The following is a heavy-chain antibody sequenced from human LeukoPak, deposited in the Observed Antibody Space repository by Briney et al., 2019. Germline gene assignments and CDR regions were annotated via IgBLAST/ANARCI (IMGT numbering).Heavy chain of an antibody. CDR1: GGTFNNYA. Sequence: ASVKVSCKASGGTFNNYAIAWVRQAPGQGLEWMGGIIPIFGTANYAQKFQGRITLYADESTTTAYMELSSLTSEDTAVYYCARVPISIAAAGIEYFQHWGQGTPVTVSS. D-gene: IGHD6-13*01. J-gene: IGHJ1*01. V-gene: IGHV1-69*13. CDR2: IIPIFGTA. CDR3: ARVPISIAAAGIEYFQH.